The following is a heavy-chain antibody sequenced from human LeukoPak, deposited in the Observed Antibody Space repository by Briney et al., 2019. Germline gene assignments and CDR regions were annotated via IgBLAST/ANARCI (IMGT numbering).Heavy chain of an antibody. CDR2: IYYSGST. V-gene: IGHV4-59*01. Sequence: SETLSLTCAVYGGSFSGYYWSWIRQPPGKGLEWIGYIYYSGSTNYNPSLKSRVTISVDTSKNQFSLKLSSVTAADTAVYYCARDDRTVTTYPDAFDIWGQGTMVTVSS. CDR3: ARDDRTVTTYPDAFDI. CDR1: GGSFSGYY. D-gene: IGHD4-17*01. J-gene: IGHJ3*02.